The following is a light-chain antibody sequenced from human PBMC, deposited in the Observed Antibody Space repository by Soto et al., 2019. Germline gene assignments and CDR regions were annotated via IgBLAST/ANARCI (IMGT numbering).Light chain of an antibody. CDR2: EDN. CDR3: GSWDSSLTGGV. J-gene: IGLJ2*01. Sequence: QSVLTQPPSVFAAPGQKVTISCSGSSPNIGSNIVSWYQQLPGTAPKLPIYEDNKRPSGIPDRFSGSKSGTSATLGITGLQTGDEAEYYCGSWDSSLTGGVFGGGTKLTVL. CDR1: SPNIGSNI. V-gene: IGLV1-51*02.